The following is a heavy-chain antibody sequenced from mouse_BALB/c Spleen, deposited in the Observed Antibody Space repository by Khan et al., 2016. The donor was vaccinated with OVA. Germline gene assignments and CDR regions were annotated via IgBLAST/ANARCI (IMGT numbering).Heavy chain of an antibody. D-gene: IGHD2-1*01. CDR3: ARGSGYGNYCAY. Sequence: QVQLKESGGDLVRPGASVKLSCKTSGYIFTSYWIHWVKQRSGQGLEWIARIYPGTGSTYSNETFKGKATLTADNSSSTAYMQLSSLKSEDSAVYCCARGSGYGNYCAYWGQGTLVTVSA. J-gene: IGHJ3*01. CDR1: GYIFTSYW. V-gene: IGHV1-76*01. CDR2: IYPGTGST.